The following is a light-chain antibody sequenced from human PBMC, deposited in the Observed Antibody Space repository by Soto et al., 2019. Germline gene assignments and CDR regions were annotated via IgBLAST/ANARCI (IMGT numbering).Light chain of an antibody. CDR2: SNN. Sequence: QSVLTQPPSASGSPGQWVTISCSGSSSNIGSNNVNWYQQLPGTAPKLLIYSNNQRPSGVPYRFSGSKSGNSASLAISGLQSEDEADYYCAAWDDSLNGWVFGGGTKLTVL. J-gene: IGLJ3*02. V-gene: IGLV1-44*01. CDR3: AAWDDSLNGWV. CDR1: SSNIGSNN.